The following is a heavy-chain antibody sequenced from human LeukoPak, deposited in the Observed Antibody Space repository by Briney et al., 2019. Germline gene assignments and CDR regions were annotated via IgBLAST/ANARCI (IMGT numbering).Heavy chain of an antibody. D-gene: IGHD6-6*01. J-gene: IGHJ6*03. CDR2: ISAYNGNT. CDR1: GYTFTSYG. CDR3: ARVRGVGSSTKDDYYYYYYMDV. V-gene: IGHV1-18*01. Sequence: ASVKVSCKASGYTFTSYGISWVRQAPGQGLEWMGWISAYNGNTSYAQKPQGRVTMTTDTSTSTAYMELRSLRSDDTAVYYCARVRGVGSSTKDDYYYYYYMDVWGKGTTVTVSS.